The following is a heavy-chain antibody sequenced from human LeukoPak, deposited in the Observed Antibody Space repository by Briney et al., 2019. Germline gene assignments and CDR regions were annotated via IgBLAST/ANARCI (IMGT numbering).Heavy chain of an antibody. J-gene: IGHJ3*02. D-gene: IGHD2-2*01. Sequence: GGSLRLSCAASGFTVSSNYMSWVRQAPGKGLEWVAVIYSGGSTYYADSVKGRCTISRDNSKNTLYLQMNSLRAEDTAVYYCARQSRYCSSTSCPRGAFYIWGQGTMVTVSS. CDR2: IYSGGST. CDR1: GFTVSSNY. CDR3: ARQSRYCSSTSCPRGAFYI. V-gene: IGHV3-66*02.